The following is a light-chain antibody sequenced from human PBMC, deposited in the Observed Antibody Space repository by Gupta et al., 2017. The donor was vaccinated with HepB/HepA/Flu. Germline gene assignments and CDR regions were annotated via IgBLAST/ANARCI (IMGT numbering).Light chain of an antibody. Sequence: QSVLTQPPSLSGAPRQLVTISRPGNSSNIGAGYDVPWYQVLPGAAPKLLIFANRNRPSGVPDRFSGSKSGTSASLAITGLQTEDEADYYCQSYDNSLSGWVFGGGTKLTVL. CDR1: SSNIGAGYD. J-gene: IGLJ3*02. V-gene: IGLV1-40*01. CDR2: ANR. CDR3: QSYDNSLSGWV.